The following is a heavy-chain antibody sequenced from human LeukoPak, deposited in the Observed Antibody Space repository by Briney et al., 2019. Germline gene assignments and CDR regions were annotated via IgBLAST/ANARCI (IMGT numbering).Heavy chain of an antibody. Sequence: ASVKVSCNASGYTFTSYGISWVRQAPGQGLEWMGWISAYNGNTNYAQKLQGRVTMTTDTSTSTAYMELRSLRSDDTAVYYCARDPPRPEYHWFDPWGQGTLVIVSS. CDR1: GYTFTSYG. D-gene: IGHD2-2*01. V-gene: IGHV1-18*01. CDR3: ARDPPRPEYHWFDP. CDR2: ISAYNGNT. J-gene: IGHJ5*02.